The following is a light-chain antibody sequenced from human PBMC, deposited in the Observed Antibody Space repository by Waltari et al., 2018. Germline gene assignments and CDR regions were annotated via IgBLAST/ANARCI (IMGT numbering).Light chain of an antibody. CDR2: RDK. V-gene: IGLV3-9*01. CDR3: QVWDSGTAV. CDR1: HIGGKN. J-gene: IGLJ7*01. Sequence: SYDLTQPLSVSVALGQTARLSCRGNHIGGKNVHWYQQKADQAPLLFIYRDKNRPSRIPERFSGSNAENTATLTISRAQAADEADYYCQVWDSGTAVFGGGTQLTVL.